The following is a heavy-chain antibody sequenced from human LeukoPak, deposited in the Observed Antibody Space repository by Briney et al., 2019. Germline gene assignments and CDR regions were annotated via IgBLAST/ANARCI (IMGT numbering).Heavy chain of an antibody. Sequence: SGTLSLTCAVSGASISSSHWWSWVRQPPGKRLEWIGENHHSGSTNYNPSLKSRVTILVDKSKNQFSLKLSSVTAADTAVYYCARSSSIARGNWFDPWGQGTLVTVSS. J-gene: IGHJ5*02. CDR1: GASISSSHW. D-gene: IGHD2-2*01. CDR2: NHHSGST. V-gene: IGHV4-4*02. CDR3: ARSSSIARGNWFDP.